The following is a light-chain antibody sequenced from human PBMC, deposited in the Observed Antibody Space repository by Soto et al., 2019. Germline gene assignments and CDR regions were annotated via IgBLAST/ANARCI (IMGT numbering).Light chain of an antibody. Sequence: EVVLTQSPGTLSLSPGQRATLSCRASQSVSSSYLAWYQQKPGQAPRLLIYGASSRATGTPDRFSGSGSGTDFTLTISRLEPEDFAGYYCQQYGSSLWTFGQGTKVEIK. CDR3: QQYGSSLWT. CDR1: QSVSSSY. J-gene: IGKJ1*01. CDR2: GAS. V-gene: IGKV3-20*01.